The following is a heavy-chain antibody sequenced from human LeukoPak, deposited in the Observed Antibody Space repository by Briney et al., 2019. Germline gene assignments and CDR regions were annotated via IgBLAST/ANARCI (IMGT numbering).Heavy chain of an antibody. Sequence: SETLSLTCTVSGGSISSYYWGWIRQPPGKGLEWIGYIYYSGSTNYNPSLKRRVTISVDTSKYQFSLKLSSVTAADTAVYYCARVRGGYYLYYFDYWGQGTLVTVSS. J-gene: IGHJ4*02. D-gene: IGHD3-3*01. CDR2: IYYSGST. V-gene: IGHV4-59*01. CDR3: ARVRGGYYLYYFDY. CDR1: GGSISSYY.